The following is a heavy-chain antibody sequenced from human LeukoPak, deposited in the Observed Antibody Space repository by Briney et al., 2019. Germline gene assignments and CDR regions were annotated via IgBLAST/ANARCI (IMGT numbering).Heavy chain of an antibody. CDR2: ISFSSATI. CDR3: ARDTHYYGSGSPAFDL. Sequence: GGSLRLSCEASGFTFSSYSMNWVRQAPGKGLEWVSYISFSSATIHYADSVKGRFTISRDNAKNSLYLQLNSLRAEDTALYYCARDTHYYGSGSPAFDLWGRGTMVTVSS. J-gene: IGHJ3*01. V-gene: IGHV3-48*01. CDR1: GFTFSSYS. D-gene: IGHD3-10*01.